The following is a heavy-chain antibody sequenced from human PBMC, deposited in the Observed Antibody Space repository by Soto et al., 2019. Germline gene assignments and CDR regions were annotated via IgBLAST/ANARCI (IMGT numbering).Heavy chain of an antibody. CDR1: GGSISSYY. V-gene: IGHV4-59*08. CDR2: IYYSGST. D-gene: IGHD6-13*01. CDR3: SRTGYSSSWYYFDY. Sequence: SETLSLTCTVSGGSISSYYWSWIRQPPGKGLEWIGYIYYSGSTNYNPSLKSRVTISVDTSKNQFSFKLSSVTAADTAVYYCSRTGYSSSWYYFDYWGQGTLVTVSS. J-gene: IGHJ4*02.